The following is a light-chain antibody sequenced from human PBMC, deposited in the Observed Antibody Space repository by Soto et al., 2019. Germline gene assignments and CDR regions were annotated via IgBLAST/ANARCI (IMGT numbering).Light chain of an antibody. V-gene: IGKV1-27*01. CDR3: QKYNSAPLF. CDR2: ATS. CDR1: QGINHY. Sequence: DIPMTQSPSSLSASVGDRVTITCRASQGINHYLAWFQQKPGKVPKLLIYATSTLQSGVPSRFSGSGFGTDFILTISSLQPEDVATYYCQKYNSAPLFFGPGTKVEI. J-gene: IGKJ3*01.